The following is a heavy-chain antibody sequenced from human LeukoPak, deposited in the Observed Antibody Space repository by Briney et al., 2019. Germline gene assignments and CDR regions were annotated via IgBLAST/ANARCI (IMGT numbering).Heavy chain of an antibody. Sequence: GGSLRLSCAASGFTFSSYGMHWVRQAPGKGLEWVAVISYDGSNKYYADSVKGRFTISRDNSKNTLYLQMNSLRAEDTAVYYCAKQGTYYDILTGYCFDYWGQGTLVTVSS. CDR3: AKQGTYYDILTGYCFDY. CDR2: ISYDGSNK. J-gene: IGHJ4*02. CDR1: GFTFSSYG. D-gene: IGHD3-9*01. V-gene: IGHV3-30*18.